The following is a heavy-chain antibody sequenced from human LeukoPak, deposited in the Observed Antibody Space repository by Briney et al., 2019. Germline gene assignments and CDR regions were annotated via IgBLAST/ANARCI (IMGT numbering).Heavy chain of an antibody. V-gene: IGHV3-21*01. CDR1: GFTFSSYS. Sequence: PGGSLRLSCAASGFTFSSYSMNWVRQAPGKGLEWVSSISRSSSYIYYADSVKGRFTISRDNAKNSLYLQMNSLRAEDTAVYYCARDGDTAMVIGLSAWFDPWGQGTLVAVSS. D-gene: IGHD5-18*01. CDR3: ARDGDTAMVIGLSAWFDP. CDR2: ISRSSSYI. J-gene: IGHJ5*02.